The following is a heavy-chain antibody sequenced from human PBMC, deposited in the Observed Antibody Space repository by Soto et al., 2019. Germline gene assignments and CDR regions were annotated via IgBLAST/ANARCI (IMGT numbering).Heavy chain of an antibody. J-gene: IGHJ4*02. Sequence: SETLSLTCTVSGGSISSGDYYWSWIRQPPGKGLEWIGYIYYSGSTYYNPSLKSRVTISVDTSKNQFSLKLSSVTAADTAVYYCARAPSGNYFDYWGRGTLVTVSS. CDR2: IYYSGST. CDR1: GGSISSGDYY. V-gene: IGHV4-30-4*01. D-gene: IGHD6-25*01. CDR3: ARAPSGNYFDY.